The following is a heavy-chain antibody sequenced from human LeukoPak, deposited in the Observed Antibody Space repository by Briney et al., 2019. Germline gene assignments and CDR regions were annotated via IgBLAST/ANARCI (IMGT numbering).Heavy chain of an antibody. V-gene: IGHV3-74*01. CDR1: GFTFISYW. J-gene: IGHJ4*02. Sequence: PGGSLRLSCAASGFTFISYWMHWVRQAPGKGLVWVSRIDSDGSSTSYADPVKGRFTISRDNAKNTLYLQMNSLRAEDTAVYYGARAPSYSHGFFDYWGQGTLVTVSS. D-gene: IGHD5-18*01. CDR3: ARAPSYSHGFFDY. CDR2: IDSDGSST.